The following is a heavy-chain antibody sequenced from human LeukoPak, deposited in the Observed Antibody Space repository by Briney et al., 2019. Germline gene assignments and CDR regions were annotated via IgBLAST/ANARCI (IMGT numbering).Heavy chain of an antibody. J-gene: IGHJ4*02. CDR1: GFTFSSYA. V-gene: IGHV3-30*04. CDR3: APASSRFGEPNLDY. CDR2: ISYDGSNK. Sequence: GRSLRLSCAASGFTFSSYAMHWVRQAPGKGLEWVAVISYDGSNKYYADSVKGRFTISRDNSKNTLYLQMNSLRAEDTAVYYCAPASSRFGEPNLDYWGQGTLVTVSS. D-gene: IGHD3-10*01.